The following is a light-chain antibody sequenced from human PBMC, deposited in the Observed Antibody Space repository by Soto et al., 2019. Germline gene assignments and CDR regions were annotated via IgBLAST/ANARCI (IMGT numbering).Light chain of an antibody. J-gene: IGLJ1*01. CDR3: SSYTSSRAYV. CDR1: SSNIGNNF. V-gene: IGLV2-14*01. Sequence: QSVLTQPPSVSAAPGQKVTISCSGSSSNIGNNFVSWFQQLPRTAPKLLIYEVSNRPSGVSNRFSGSKSGNTASLTISGLQAEDEADYYCSSYTSSRAYVFGIGTKVTVL. CDR2: EVS.